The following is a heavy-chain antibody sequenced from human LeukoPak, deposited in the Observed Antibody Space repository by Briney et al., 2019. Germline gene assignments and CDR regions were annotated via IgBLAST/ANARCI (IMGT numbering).Heavy chain of an antibody. CDR1: GYTFTGYY. D-gene: IGHD3-22*01. CDR3: ARGPTADYYDSSGHNWFDP. V-gene: IGHV1-2*02. Sequence: ASVKVSCKASGYTFTGYYMHWVRQAPGQGLEWMGWINPNSGGTNYAQKFQGRVTMTRDTSISTAYMELSRLRSDDTAVYYCARGPTADYYDSSGHNWFDPWGQGTLVTVSS. J-gene: IGHJ5*02. CDR2: INPNSGGT.